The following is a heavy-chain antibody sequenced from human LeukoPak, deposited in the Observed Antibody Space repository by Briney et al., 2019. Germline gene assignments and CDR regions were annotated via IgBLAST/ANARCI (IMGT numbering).Heavy chain of an antibody. D-gene: IGHD1-26*01. V-gene: IGHV4-59*01. CDR2: NYYTGST. CDR3: ARNGGSYTFDI. Sequence: SETLSLTCSVSGGSISTYYWSWIRQPPGKGLEYIGYNYYTGSTNYNPSLKSRVTISVDTSKNQFSLKLSSVTAADTAVYYCARNGGSYTFDIWGQGTMVTVSS. J-gene: IGHJ3*02. CDR1: GGSISTYY.